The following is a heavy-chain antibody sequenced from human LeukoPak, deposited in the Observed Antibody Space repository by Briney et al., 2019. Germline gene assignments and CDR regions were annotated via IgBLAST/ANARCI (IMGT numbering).Heavy chain of an antibody. Sequence: PGGSLRLSCAASGFTFSSYAMHWVRQAPGKGLEWVAVISYDGSNKYYADSVKGRFTISRDNSKNTLYLQMNSLRSEDTAVYYCARGYSSGRVFDYWGQGTLVTVSS. CDR2: ISYDGSNK. J-gene: IGHJ4*02. V-gene: IGHV3-30*04. D-gene: IGHD6-19*01. CDR3: ARGYSSGRVFDY. CDR1: GFTFSSYA.